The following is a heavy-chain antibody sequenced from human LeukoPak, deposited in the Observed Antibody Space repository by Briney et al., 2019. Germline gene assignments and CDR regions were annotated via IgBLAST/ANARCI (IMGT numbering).Heavy chain of an antibody. D-gene: IGHD2-21*01. CDR2: IIPIFGTA. J-gene: IGHJ4*02. CDR1: GGTFSSYA. Sequence: ASVKVSCKASGGTFSSYAISWVRQAPGQGLEWMGGIIPIFGTANYAQKFRGRVTITADESTSTAYMELSSLRSEDTAVYHCARGRRILVGETNAGDFFDFWGQGTLVTVSP. V-gene: IGHV1-69*01. CDR3: ARGRRILVGETNAGDFFDF.